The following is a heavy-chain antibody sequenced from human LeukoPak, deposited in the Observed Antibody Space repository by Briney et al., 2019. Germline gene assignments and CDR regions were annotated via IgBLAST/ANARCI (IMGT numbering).Heavy chain of an antibody. CDR1: GFTFSNFW. D-gene: IGHD4-17*01. Sequence: GGSLRLSCAASGFTFSNFWMTWVRQAPGKGPEWMAIIKQDGSQKYYVDSVKGRFTISRDNARNSLYLQMNSLRAEDTALYYCARDPHYGDPPNYYFDYWGQGTLVTVSS. CDR2: IKQDGSQK. V-gene: IGHV3-7*05. J-gene: IGHJ4*02. CDR3: ARDPHYGDPPNYYFDY.